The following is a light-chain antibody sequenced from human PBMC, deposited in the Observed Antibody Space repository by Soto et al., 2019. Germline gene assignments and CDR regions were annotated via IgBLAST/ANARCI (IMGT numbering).Light chain of an antibody. CDR3: QPYNNWTLT. V-gene: IGKV3-15*01. J-gene: IGKJ4*01. CDR1: QGIGDT. Sequence: EIVMTQSPATLSVSPGEGATLSWRASQGIGDTLAWYQQNAGQTPRLLIYDTSIRAAGVPARFSGTTSGAEFTLTINRLQSEDCAVYDGQPYNNWTLTFGGGTKVDIK. CDR2: DTS.